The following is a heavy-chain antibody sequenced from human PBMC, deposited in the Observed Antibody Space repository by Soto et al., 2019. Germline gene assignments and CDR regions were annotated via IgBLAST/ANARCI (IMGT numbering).Heavy chain of an antibody. CDR3: ARDWGQYSSSWYYFDY. V-gene: IGHV3-30*04. Sequence: VQLVESGGGVVQPGRSLRLSCAASGFTFSSYAMHWVRQAPGKGLEWVAVISYDGSNKYYADSVKGRFTISRDNSKNTLYLQMNSLRAEDTAVYYCARDWGQYSSSWYYFDYWGQGTLVTVSS. J-gene: IGHJ4*02. D-gene: IGHD6-13*01. CDR2: ISYDGSNK. CDR1: GFTFSSYA.